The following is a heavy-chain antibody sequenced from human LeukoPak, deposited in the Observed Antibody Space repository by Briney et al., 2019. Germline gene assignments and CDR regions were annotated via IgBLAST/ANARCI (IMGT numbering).Heavy chain of an antibody. CDR3: ARDRHTEQWLAPTNFDY. V-gene: IGHV4-4*02. D-gene: IGHD6-19*01. Sequence: PSETLSLTCAVSGGSISSSNWWSWVRQPPGKGLEWIGEIYHSGSTNYNPSLKSRVTISVDKSKNQFSLKLSSVTAADTAVYYCARDRHTEQWLAPTNFDYWGQGTLVTVSS. CDR2: IYHSGST. J-gene: IGHJ4*02. CDR1: GGSISSSNW.